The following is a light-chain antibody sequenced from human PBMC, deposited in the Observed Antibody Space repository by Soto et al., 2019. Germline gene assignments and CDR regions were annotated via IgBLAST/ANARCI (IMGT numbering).Light chain of an antibody. V-gene: IGLV1-51*02. J-gene: IGLJ2*01. CDR1: SSNIGNNY. CDR2: END. Sequence: QSVLTQPPSVSAAPGQTVTISCSGTSSNIGNNYVSWYQQLPGTAPKVLIYENDKRPSGIPDRFSGSKSGTSATLGITGLQTGDEAYYYCGTWDSSLSAVVFGGGTQLTVL. CDR3: GTWDSSLSAVV.